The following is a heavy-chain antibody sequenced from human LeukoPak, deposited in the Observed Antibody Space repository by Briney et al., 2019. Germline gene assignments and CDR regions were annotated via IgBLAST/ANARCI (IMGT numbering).Heavy chain of an antibody. CDR1: GFTFSRFG. CDR2: IWYDGSNQ. V-gene: IGHV3-33*01. D-gene: IGHD3-22*01. CDR3: ARDRWYDGSGYIAAFDY. Sequence: GGSLRLSCEASGFTFSRFGMHWVRQAPGKGLEWVAVIWYDGSNQDYADSVRGRFTISRDNSKNTLYLQVSSLRAEDTAVYYCARDRWYDGSGYIAAFDYWGQGTLVTVS. J-gene: IGHJ4*02.